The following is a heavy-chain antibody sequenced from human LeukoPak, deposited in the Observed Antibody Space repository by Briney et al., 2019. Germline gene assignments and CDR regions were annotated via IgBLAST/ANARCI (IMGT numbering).Heavy chain of an antibody. Sequence: GGSLRLSCAASGFTFSSYGMHWVRQAPGKGLEWVAFIRYDGSNKYYADSVKGRFTISRDNSKNTLYLQMNSLRAEDTAVYYCAKYPGITGTTNAFDIWGQGTMVTVSS. J-gene: IGHJ3*02. CDR3: AKYPGITGTTNAFDI. CDR2: IRYDGSNK. V-gene: IGHV3-30*02. CDR1: GFTFSSYG. D-gene: IGHD1-7*01.